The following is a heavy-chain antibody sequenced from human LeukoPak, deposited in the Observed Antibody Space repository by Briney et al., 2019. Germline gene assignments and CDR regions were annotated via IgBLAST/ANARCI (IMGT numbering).Heavy chain of an antibody. CDR1: GFTFSSYD. Sequence: GGSLRLSCAASGFTFSSYDMNWVRQAPGKGLEWVSYISSSGSTIYYADSVKGRFTISRDNAKNSLYLQMNSLRAEDTAVYYCARYYVEYDSTWGQGTMVTVSS. D-gene: IGHD3-22*01. CDR3: ARYYVEYDST. J-gene: IGHJ3*01. CDR2: ISSSGSTI. V-gene: IGHV3-48*03.